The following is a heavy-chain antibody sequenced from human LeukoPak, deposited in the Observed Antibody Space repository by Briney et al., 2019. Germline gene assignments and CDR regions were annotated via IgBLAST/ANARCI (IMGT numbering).Heavy chain of an antibody. CDR3: ARVSGGYSYGLSYYYMDV. V-gene: IGHV3-11*01. J-gene: IGHJ6*03. CDR1: GFTFSDHY. D-gene: IGHD5-18*01. Sequence: GGSLRLSCAASGFTFSDHYMSWIRQAPGKGLEWVSYISSSGSTIYYADSVKGRFTIFRDNAKNSLYLQMNSLRAEDTAVHYCARVSGGYSYGLSYYYMDVWGKGTTVTVSS. CDR2: ISSSGSTI.